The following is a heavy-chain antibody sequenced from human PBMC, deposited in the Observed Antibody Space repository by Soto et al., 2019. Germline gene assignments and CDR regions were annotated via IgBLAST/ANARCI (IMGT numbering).Heavy chain of an antibody. J-gene: IGHJ4*02. V-gene: IGHV5-51*01. CDR1: GYSFSDYW. Sequence: GESLKISCKTSGYSFSDYWIGWVRQMPGKGLEWMGVIYPGDSDTRYSPSFQGQVTISADKSITTAYLQWSSLKASDTAIYYCARHRASRTAAGIGFYFDYWGQGTLVTVSS. CDR2: IYPGDSDT. CDR3: ARHRASRTAAGIGFYFDY. D-gene: IGHD2-21*01.